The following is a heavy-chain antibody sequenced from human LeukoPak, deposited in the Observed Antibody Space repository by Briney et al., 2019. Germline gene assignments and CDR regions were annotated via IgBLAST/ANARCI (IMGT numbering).Heavy chain of an antibody. V-gene: IGHV3-21*01. J-gene: IGHJ4*02. CDR1: GFTFSSYS. CDR3: ARDQDIVAVVAATPRFDY. CDR2: ISSSSSYI. Sequence: PGGSLRLSCAASGFTFSSYSMNWVRQAPGKGLEWVSSISSSSSYIYYADSVKGRFTISRDNAKNSLYLQMNSLRAEDTAVYYCARDQDIVAVVAATPRFDYWGQGTLVTVSS. D-gene: IGHD2-15*01.